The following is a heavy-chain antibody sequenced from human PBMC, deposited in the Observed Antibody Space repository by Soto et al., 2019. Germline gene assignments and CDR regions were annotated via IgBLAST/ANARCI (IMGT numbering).Heavy chain of an antibody. CDR3: WAYYYYYGMDV. J-gene: IGHJ6*02. Sequence: KGPGESLKSSCKSSGYSFTSYWIGWVRQMPGKGLEWMGIIYPGDSDTRYSPSFQGQVTISADKSISTAYLQWSSLKASDTAMYYCWAYYYYYGMDVWGQGTTVTVSS. CDR1: GYSFTSYW. CDR2: IYPGDSDT. V-gene: IGHV5-51*01.